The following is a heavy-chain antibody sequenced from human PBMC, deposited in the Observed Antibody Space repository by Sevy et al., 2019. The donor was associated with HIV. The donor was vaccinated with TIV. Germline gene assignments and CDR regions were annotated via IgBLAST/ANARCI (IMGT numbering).Heavy chain of an antibody. CDR1: GYTFTDRY. V-gene: IGHV1-2*02. CDR3: AKVHPPRLSGHNSGWYPFDY. Sequence: ASVKVSCQTSGYTFTDRYIHWLRQAPGEGLKWMGCIDPDTGNTRYSQEFQARVTMTGDTTVNTVYMELSRLTSDDTAVSFCAKVHPPRLSGHNSGWYPFDYWGQGTLVTVSS. D-gene: IGHD6-19*01. CDR2: IDPDTGNT. J-gene: IGHJ4*02.